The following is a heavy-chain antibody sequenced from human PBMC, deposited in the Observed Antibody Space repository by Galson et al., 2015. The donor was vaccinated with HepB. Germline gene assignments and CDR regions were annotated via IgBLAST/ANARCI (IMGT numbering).Heavy chain of an antibody. D-gene: IGHD1-26*01. CDR3: ARERDSGHYRTSDY. Sequence: SLRLSCAASGFTFSGHWMHWVRQAPGKGLLWISRIHSDGRGIVYADSLKGRFPVSRDNAESTLYLQMNSLRVEDTAVYYCARERDSGHYRTSDYWGQGTLVTVSS. CDR2: IHSDGRGI. CDR1: GFTFSGHW. J-gene: IGHJ4*02. V-gene: IGHV3-74*01.